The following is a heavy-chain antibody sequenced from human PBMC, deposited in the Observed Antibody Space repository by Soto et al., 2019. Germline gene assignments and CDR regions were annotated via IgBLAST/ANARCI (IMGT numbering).Heavy chain of an antibody. V-gene: IGHV4-4*02. CDR2: IHHSGST. D-gene: IGHD3-16*01. Sequence: QVQLQESGPGLVQPSGTLSLTCTVSGGSINGYWSWVRQPPGKGLEWIGEIHHSGSTKYNLSLKSRVTIAIDKSKHQFSMNLSSVTAADTAVYYCARHGGFYFDYWGQGTLVPVSS. CDR1: GGSINGY. CDR3: ARHGGFYFDY. J-gene: IGHJ4*02.